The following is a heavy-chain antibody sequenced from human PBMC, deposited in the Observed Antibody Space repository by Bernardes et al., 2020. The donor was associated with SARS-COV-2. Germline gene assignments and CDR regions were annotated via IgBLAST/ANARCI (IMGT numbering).Heavy chain of an antibody. CDR2: TYYRSKWYN. CDR3: ARAGGIVVVVAATPYYYYGMDV. V-gene: IGHV6-1*01. CDR1: GDSVSSNSAA. J-gene: IGHJ6*02. D-gene: IGHD2-15*01. Sequence: QTLSLTCAISGDSVSSNSAAWNWIRQSPSRGLEWLGRTYYRSKWYNDYAVSVKSRITINPDTSKNQFSLQLNSVTPEDTAVYYCARAGGIVVVVAATPYYYYGMDVWGQGTTVTVSS.